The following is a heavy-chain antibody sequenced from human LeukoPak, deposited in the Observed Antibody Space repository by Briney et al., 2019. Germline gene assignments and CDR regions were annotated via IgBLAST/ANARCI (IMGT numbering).Heavy chain of an antibody. J-gene: IGHJ4*02. CDR2: IKQDGSDK. Sequence: GGSLRLSCAASGFTFSNYWMDWVRQAPGKGLEWVAMIKQDGSDKYYVDSVKGRFTVSKDNAENSLYLQMNSLRAEDTAVYYCARNRGGDSGYSDYWGQGTLVTVSS. V-gene: IGHV3-7*05. CDR3: ARNRGGDSGYSDY. D-gene: IGHD3-22*01. CDR1: GFTFSNYW.